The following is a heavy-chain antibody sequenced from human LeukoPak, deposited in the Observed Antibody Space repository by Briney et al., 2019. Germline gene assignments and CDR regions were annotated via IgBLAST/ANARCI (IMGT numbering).Heavy chain of an antibody. D-gene: IGHD2-21*01. CDR1: AFTFTNHW. CDR3: ASPYCGRIGCYGGNY. Sequence: GGSLTLSCAAYAFTFTNHWMRCVRHAPGKGRVWDSRINTDVRNTNYTDSVTGRLTISRATATNTIYLQMNSLRVEETSVYYCASPYCGRIGCYGGNYWGQGTLVTVSS. V-gene: IGHV3-74*01. J-gene: IGHJ4*02. CDR2: INTDVRNT.